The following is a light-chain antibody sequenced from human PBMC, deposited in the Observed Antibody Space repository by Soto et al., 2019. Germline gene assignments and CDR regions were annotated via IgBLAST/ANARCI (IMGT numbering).Light chain of an antibody. CDR1: SGHSSYA. Sequence: QSVLTQSPSASASLGASVKLTCTLSSGHSSYAIAWHQQQPEKGPRYLMKLNSDGSHSKGDGIPDRFSGSGSGAERYLTISSLQSEDEADYYCQTWGTGIHWVFGGGTKLTVL. CDR2: LNSDGSH. V-gene: IGLV4-69*01. J-gene: IGLJ3*02. CDR3: QTWGTGIHWV.